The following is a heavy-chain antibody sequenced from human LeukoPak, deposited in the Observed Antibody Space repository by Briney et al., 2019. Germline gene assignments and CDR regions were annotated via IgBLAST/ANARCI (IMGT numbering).Heavy chain of an antibody. Sequence: GSLRLSCAASGFTFISYSMNWVRQAPGKGLEWVSYISSSSSTIYYADSVKGRFTISRDNAKNSLYLQMNSLRAEDTAVYYCARDSDDYYDSSGYHRGNYWGQGTLVTVSS. CDR1: GFTFISYS. CDR3: ARDSDDYYDSSGYHRGNY. CDR2: ISSSSSTI. D-gene: IGHD3-22*01. J-gene: IGHJ4*02. V-gene: IGHV3-48*01.